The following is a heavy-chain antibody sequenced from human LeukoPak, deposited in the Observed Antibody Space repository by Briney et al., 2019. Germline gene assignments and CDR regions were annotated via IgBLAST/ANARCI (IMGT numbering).Heavy chain of an antibody. J-gene: IGHJ6*02. D-gene: IGHD6-13*01. Sequence: PGGSLRLSCAASGFTFSSYWMSWVRQAPGKGLEWAANIKQDGSEKYYVDSVKGRFTISRDNAKNSLYLQMNSLRAEDTAVYYCARDSRYSSSWYSDYYYYGMDVWGQGTTVTVSS. CDR1: GFTFSSYW. CDR2: IKQDGSEK. V-gene: IGHV3-7*01. CDR3: ARDSRYSSSWYSDYYYYGMDV.